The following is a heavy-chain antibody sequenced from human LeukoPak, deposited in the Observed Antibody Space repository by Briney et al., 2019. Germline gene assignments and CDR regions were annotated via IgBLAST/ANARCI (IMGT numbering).Heavy chain of an antibody. CDR2: IYTSGST. CDR3: ARAPTFGYWFDP. V-gene: IGHV4-4*07. J-gene: IGHJ5*02. CDR1: GGSMSSYY. Sequence: SETLSLTCTVSGGSMSSYYWSWIQQPAGKGLEWIGRIYTSGSTNYNPSLKSRVTMSVDTSKNLFSLKLNSVTAADTAVYYCARAPTFGYWFDPWGQGTLVTVSS. D-gene: IGHD3-10*02.